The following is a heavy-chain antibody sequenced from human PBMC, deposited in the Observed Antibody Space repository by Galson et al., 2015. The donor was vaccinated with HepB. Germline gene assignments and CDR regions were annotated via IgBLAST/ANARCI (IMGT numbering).Heavy chain of an antibody. CDR3: AKDRSLRDYDSLDY. J-gene: IGHJ4*02. D-gene: IGHD3-22*01. Sequence: SLRLSCAASGFTFDDHAMHWVRQVPGKGLEWVSGISWNSGDIGYADSVMGRFTISRDNAKDSVYLQMNSLRAEDTALYYCAKDRSLRDYDSLDYWGQGTLVTVSS. CDR2: ISWNSGDI. V-gene: IGHV3-9*01. CDR1: GFTFDDHA.